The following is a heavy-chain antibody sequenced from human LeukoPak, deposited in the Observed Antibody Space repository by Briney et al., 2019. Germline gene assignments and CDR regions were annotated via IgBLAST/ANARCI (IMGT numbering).Heavy chain of an antibody. V-gene: IGHV4-59*12. Sequence: PSETLSLTCTVSGGSISSYYWSWIRQPPGKGLEWIGYIYYSGSTNYNPSLKSRVTISVDTSKNQFSLKLSSVTAADTAVYYCARDKGNWDVDYWGQGTLVTVSS. D-gene: IGHD1-26*01. CDR3: ARDKGNWDVDY. CDR2: IYYSGST. J-gene: IGHJ4*02. CDR1: GGSISSYY.